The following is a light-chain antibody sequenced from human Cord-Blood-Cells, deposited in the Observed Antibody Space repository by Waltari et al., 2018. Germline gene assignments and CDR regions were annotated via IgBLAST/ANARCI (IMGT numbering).Light chain of an antibody. CDR1: RTDVGVYNY. J-gene: IGLJ2*01. Sequence: QSALTQPASVSGSPGQSITISCTGTRTDVGVYNYFSWYQQHPGKAPKLMISDVSKRPSGVSNRFSGSKSGNTASLTISGLQAEDEADYYCSSYTSSSTLVFGGGTKLTVL. V-gene: IGLV2-14*01. CDR2: DVS. CDR3: SSYTSSSTLV.